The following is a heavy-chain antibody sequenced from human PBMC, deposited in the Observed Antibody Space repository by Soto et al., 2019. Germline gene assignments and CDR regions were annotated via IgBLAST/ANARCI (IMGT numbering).Heavy chain of an antibody. CDR1: GFTFSSYA. Sequence: GGSLRLSCSASGFTFSSYAMHWVRQAPGKGLEYVSAISSNGGSTYYADSVKGRFTISRDNSKNTLYLQMSSLRAEDTAVYYCVKAWPYIVVVPAALDVWGQGTTVTVSS. D-gene: IGHD2-2*01. V-gene: IGHV3-64D*08. CDR3: VKAWPYIVVVPAALDV. CDR2: ISSNGGST. J-gene: IGHJ6*02.